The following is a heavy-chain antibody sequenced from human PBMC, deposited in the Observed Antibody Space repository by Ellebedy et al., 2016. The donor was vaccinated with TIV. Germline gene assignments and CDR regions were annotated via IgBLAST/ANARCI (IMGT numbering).Heavy chain of an antibody. J-gene: IGHJ5*02. CDR1: GYSFTSYW. Sequence: GESLKISXKGSGYSFTSYWISWVRQMPGKGLEWMGRIDPSDSYTNYSPSFQGHVTISADKSISTAYLQWSSLKASDTAMYYCARRSSGYNWFDPWGQGTLVTVSS. CDR2: IDPSDSYT. CDR3: ARRSSGYNWFDP. V-gene: IGHV5-10-1*01. D-gene: IGHD3-22*01.